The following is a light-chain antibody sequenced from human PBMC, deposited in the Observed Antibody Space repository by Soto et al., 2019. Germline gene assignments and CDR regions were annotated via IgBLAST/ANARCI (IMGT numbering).Light chain of an antibody. CDR3: KKYESTPPT. CDR2: WAS. Sequence: DIVMTQSPDSLAVSLGERATINCKSSQSVLYSSNNKNYLAWYQQRPGQPPKLLIYWASTRESGVPDRFSGSGSGTDFTLTIASLQAEDVAVYYCKKYESTPPTFGQGTKLE. CDR1: QSVLYSSNNKNY. J-gene: IGKJ2*01. V-gene: IGKV4-1*01.